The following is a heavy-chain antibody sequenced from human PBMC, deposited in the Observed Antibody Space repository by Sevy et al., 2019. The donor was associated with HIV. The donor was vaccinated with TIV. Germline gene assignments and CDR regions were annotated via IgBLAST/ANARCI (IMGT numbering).Heavy chain of an antibody. CDR3: AREGGCCSDGSCWGAFDI. J-gene: IGHJ3*02. Sequence: GGSLRLSCAASGFTFSSYGMHWVRQAPGKGLEWVAVIWYDGSNKYYAHSVKGRFTISRDNSKNTVYLQMNGLRDEDRVVYYCAREGGCCSDGSCWGAFDIWGQGTMVTVSS. D-gene: IGHD2-15*01. CDR1: GFTFSSYG. V-gene: IGHV3-33*01. CDR2: IWYDGSNK.